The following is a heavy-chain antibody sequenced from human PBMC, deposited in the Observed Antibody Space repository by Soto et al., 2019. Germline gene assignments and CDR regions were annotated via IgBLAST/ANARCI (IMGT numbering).Heavy chain of an antibody. D-gene: IGHD6-19*01. CDR2: ISGSGGST. CDR3: AKDYSYSSGWCYFDY. J-gene: IGHJ4*02. CDR1: GFTFSSYA. V-gene: IGHV3-23*01. Sequence: EVQLLESGGDLVQPGGSLRLSCVVSGFTFSSYAMTWVRQAPGKGLEWVSGISGSGGSTDYADSVKGRFTISRDNFKNTLYLQMNSLRAEDTAVYYCAKDYSYSSGWCYFDYWGQGTLVTVSS.